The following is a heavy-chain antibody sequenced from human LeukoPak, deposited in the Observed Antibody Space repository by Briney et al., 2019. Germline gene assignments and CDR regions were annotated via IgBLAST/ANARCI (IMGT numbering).Heavy chain of an antibody. J-gene: IGHJ3*02. Sequence: GGSLRLSCAASGFTFSSYWMHWVRQAPGKGLVWVSRINSDGSSTSYADSVKGRFTISRDNAKNTLYLQMNSLRAEDTAVYYCARASLQYFLPGAFDIWGQGTMVTVSS. CDR1: GFTFSSYW. V-gene: IGHV3-74*01. CDR3: ARASLQYFLPGAFDI. D-gene: IGHD3-9*01. CDR2: INSDGSST.